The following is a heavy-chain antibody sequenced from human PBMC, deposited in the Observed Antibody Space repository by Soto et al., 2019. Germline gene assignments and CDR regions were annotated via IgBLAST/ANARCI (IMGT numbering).Heavy chain of an antibody. J-gene: IGHJ6*02. CDR1: GYTFTSYA. V-gene: IGHV1-3*01. CDR2: INAGNGNT. Sequence: ASVKVSCKASGYTFTSYAMHWVRQAPGQRLEWMGWINAGNGNTKYSQKFQGRVTITRDTSASTAYMELSSLRSEDTAVYYCARDRRYYGSRGMDVWGQGTTVTVSS. D-gene: IGHD3-10*01. CDR3: ARDRRYYGSRGMDV.